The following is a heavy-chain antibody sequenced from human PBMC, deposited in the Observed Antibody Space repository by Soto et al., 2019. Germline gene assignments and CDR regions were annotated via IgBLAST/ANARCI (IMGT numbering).Heavy chain of an antibody. CDR1: GYTFTGYY. D-gene: IGHD2-8*01. Sequence: QVKLVKSGAEVKKPGASVKVSCKASGYTFTGYYMHWVRQAPGQGLEWMGWINPNSGNTKHGKKFQGRVIMTRDTCIRTAYMELSRLTSDDTAVYYCARGEVYPAPFDPWGQGTLVTVSS. V-gene: IGHV1-2*02. CDR2: INPNSGNT. CDR3: ARGEVYPAPFDP. J-gene: IGHJ5*02.